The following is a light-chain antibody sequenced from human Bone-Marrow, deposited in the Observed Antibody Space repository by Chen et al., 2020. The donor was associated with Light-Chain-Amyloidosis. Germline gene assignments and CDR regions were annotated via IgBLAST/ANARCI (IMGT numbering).Light chain of an antibody. J-gene: IGLJ3*02. CDR2: KDS. CDR1: ALPMQY. V-gene: IGLV3-25*03. CDR3: QSADSSDTYVV. Sequence: YDLTHPPSESVSPGQTARIPCSGDALPMQYTYWYQRKPGPAPVLVIFKDSERPSGIPERFSGSSSGTTVTLTISGVQAEDEADYYCQSADSSDTYVVFGGGTQLTVL.